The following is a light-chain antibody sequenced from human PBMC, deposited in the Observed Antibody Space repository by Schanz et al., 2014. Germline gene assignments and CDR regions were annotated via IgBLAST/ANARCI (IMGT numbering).Light chain of an antibody. Sequence: QSALTQPRSVSGSPGQSVTISCTGTSNDVGGYNYVSWYQQHPGKAPKLMIYDVSKRPSGVPDRFSGSKSGNTASLTISGLQAEDEADYYCCSYALSTTFVIFGGGTKLTVL. V-gene: IGLV2-11*01. J-gene: IGLJ2*01. CDR1: SNDVGGYNY. CDR3: CSYALSTTFVI. CDR2: DVS.